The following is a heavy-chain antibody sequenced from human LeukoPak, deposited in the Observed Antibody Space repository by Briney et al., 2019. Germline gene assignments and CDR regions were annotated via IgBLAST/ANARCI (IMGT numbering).Heavy chain of an antibody. CDR1: GGSISSYY. D-gene: IGHD3-22*01. J-gene: IGHJ3*02. Sequence: SETLSLTCTVSGGSISSYYLTWIGQPPGKGLEWIGYIHYSGNTKYNPSLKSRVTISLDTSRNQFSLKLNSVTAADTAVYYCAKSNGYGLIDIWGQGTMVTVSS. CDR2: IHYSGNT. V-gene: IGHV4-59*12. CDR3: AKSNGYGLIDI.